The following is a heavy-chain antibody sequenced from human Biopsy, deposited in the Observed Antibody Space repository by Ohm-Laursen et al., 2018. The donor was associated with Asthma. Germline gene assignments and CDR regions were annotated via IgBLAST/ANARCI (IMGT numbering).Heavy chain of an antibody. CDR2: INPSGGST. CDR1: GYTFTSYY. Sequence: SSVKVSCKASGYTFTSYYMHWVRQAPGQGLEWMGIINPSGGSTSYAQKFQGRATMTTDTSTSTAYMELRSLRSDDTAVYYCARDGPVGAPSDYWGQGTLVTVSS. CDR3: ARDGPVGAPSDY. D-gene: IGHD1-26*01. J-gene: IGHJ4*02. V-gene: IGHV1-46*01.